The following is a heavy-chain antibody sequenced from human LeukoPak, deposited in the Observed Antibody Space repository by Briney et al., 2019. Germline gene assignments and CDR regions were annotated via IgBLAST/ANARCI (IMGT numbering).Heavy chain of an antibody. CDR1: GGSISSGDYY. J-gene: IGHJ4*02. CDR2: IYYSGST. D-gene: IGHD6-13*01. CDR3: ARLKYSSSWYPSYFDY. Sequence: SQTLSLTCTVSGGSISSGDYYWSWIRQPPGKGLEWIGYIYYSGSTNYNPSLKSRVTISVDTSKNQFSLKLSSVTAADTAVYYCARLKYSSSWYPSYFDYWGQGTLVTVSS. V-gene: IGHV4-30-4*01.